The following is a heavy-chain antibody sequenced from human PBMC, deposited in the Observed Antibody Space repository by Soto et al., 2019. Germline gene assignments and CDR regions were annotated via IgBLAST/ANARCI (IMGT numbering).Heavy chain of an antibody. D-gene: IGHD5-12*01. V-gene: IGHV3-23*01. CDR3: PKEDGWLHYY. CDR1: GVSFSTTG. Sequence: GGSLTLSCAASGVSFSTTGMSWVLQAPGGGLEGVSGITYSGGSTYYVDSVKGRVTISINNSKNTLSLELNSLTAADTAVYYCPKEDGWLHYYWGKGTLVTVSS. J-gene: IGHJ4*02. CDR2: ITYSGGST.